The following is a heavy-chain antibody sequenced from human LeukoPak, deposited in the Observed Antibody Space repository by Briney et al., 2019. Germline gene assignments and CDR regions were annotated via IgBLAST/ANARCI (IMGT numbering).Heavy chain of an antibody. CDR1: GFTFNTYS. V-gene: IGHV3-21*01. CDR2: ISPTSTYM. J-gene: IGHJ4*02. CDR3: ARDLGWLQSDY. Sequence: GGSLRLSCAASGFTFNTYSMNWVRQAPGKGLEWVSSISPTSTYMSHADSVKGRFTISRDNAKNSVYLQIHNLRAEDTAVYYCARDLGWLQSDYWGQGTLVTVSS. D-gene: IGHD5-24*01.